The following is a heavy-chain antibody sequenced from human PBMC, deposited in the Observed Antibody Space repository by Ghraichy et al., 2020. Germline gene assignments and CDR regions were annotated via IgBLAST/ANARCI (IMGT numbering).Heavy chain of an antibody. CDR3: ARDRLYSNGWYDPFDY. CDR1: GFTLSDYT. J-gene: IGHJ4*02. V-gene: IGHV3-21*01. Sequence: GESLNISCAASGFTLSDYTMNWVRQPPGKGLEWVSSISSSSNYMYYADSVKGRFTISRDNAKNSLYLQMSSLRAEDTAVYYCARDRLYSNGWYDPFDYWGQGTLVTVSS. D-gene: IGHD6-19*01. CDR2: ISSSSNYM.